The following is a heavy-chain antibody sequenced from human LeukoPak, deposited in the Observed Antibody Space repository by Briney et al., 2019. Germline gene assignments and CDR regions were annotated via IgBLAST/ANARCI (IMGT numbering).Heavy chain of an antibody. Sequence: GGSLRLSCAASGFAISRYWMSWVRQAPGKGLEWVSGINWNGGSTGYADSVKGRFTISRDNAKNSLYLQMNSLRAEDTAVYYCAREMAGIAVPFDYWGQGTLVTVSS. CDR2: INWNGGST. CDR1: GFAISRYW. V-gene: IGHV3-20*04. CDR3: AREMAGIAVPFDY. J-gene: IGHJ4*02. D-gene: IGHD6-19*01.